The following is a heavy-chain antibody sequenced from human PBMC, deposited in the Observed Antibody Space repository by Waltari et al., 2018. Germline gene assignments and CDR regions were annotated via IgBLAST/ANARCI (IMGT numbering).Heavy chain of an antibody. J-gene: IGHJ6*03. Sequence: QVQLQESGPGLVKPSETLSLTCTVSGGSISSHYWSWIRQPPGKGLEWIGYIYYSGSTNYNPSRKSRVTISVDTSKNQCSRKLSSVTAADTAVYYCARQTSSWSHYYYYMDVWGKGTTVTVSS. CDR2: IYYSGST. CDR3: ARQTSSWSHYYYYMDV. CDR1: GGSISSHY. D-gene: IGHD6-13*01. V-gene: IGHV4-59*08.